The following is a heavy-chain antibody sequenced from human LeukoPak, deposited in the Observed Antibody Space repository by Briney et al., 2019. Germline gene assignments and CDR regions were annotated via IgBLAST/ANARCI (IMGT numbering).Heavy chain of an antibody. D-gene: IGHD6-19*01. Sequence: SETLSLTCSVSGGSISRNNHYWGWIRQPPGKGLEWIGSIYYSGSTYYNSSLKSRVTISVDTSKNQFSLKLTSVTAADTAVYYCARQRLANSFDYWGQGTLVTVSS. CDR1: GGSISRNNHY. V-gene: IGHV4-39*01. CDR2: IYYSGST. J-gene: IGHJ4*02. CDR3: ARQRLANSFDY.